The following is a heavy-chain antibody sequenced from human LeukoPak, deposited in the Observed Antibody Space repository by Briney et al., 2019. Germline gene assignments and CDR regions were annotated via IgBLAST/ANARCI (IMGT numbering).Heavy chain of an antibody. CDR3: AKEFPQLGEVDY. CDR2: ISYDGSNK. V-gene: IGHV3-30*18. J-gene: IGHJ4*02. D-gene: IGHD6-6*01. CDR1: GFTFSRHY. Sequence: QAGGSLRLSCAASGFTFSRHYMPWVRQAPGKGLEWVAVISYDGSNKYYADSVKGRFTISRDNSKNTLYLQMNSLRAEDTAVYYCAKEFPQLGEVDYWGQGTLVTVSS.